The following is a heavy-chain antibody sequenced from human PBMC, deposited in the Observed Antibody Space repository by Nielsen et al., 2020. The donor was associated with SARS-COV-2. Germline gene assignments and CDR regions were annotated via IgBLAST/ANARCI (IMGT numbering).Heavy chain of an antibody. CDR2: IWYDGSNK. CDR1: GFSFSDYA. D-gene: IGHD1-26*01. V-gene: IGHV3-33*08. CDR3: AREIVGATKDY. J-gene: IGHJ4*02. Sequence: SLKISCAASGFSFSDYAIHWVRQAPGKVLEWVAVIWYDGSNKYYADSVKGRFTISRDNSKNTLYLQMNSLRAEDTAVYYCAREIVGATKDYWGQGTLVTVSS.